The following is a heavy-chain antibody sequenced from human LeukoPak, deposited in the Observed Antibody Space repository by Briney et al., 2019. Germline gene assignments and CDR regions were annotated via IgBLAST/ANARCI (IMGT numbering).Heavy chain of an antibody. J-gene: IGHJ3*02. D-gene: IGHD2-8*01. V-gene: IGHV3-23*01. CDR2: VGGDDAT. CDR3: AKDSRSRNGVYDPFDI. CDR1: GFTFNNYA. Sequence: GGSLRLSCAASGFTFNNYAMNWVRQAPGKGLEWVAVVGGDDATFYRDSVKGRFTISRDNSKNTLSLQMNSLRLEDTAVYYCAKDSRSRNGVYDPFDIWGQGTVVTVSS.